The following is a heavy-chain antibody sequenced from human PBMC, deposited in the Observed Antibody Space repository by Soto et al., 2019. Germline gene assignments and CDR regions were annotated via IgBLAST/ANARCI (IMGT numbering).Heavy chain of an antibody. D-gene: IGHD2-21*01. CDR2: IWYDGSNK. V-gene: IGHV3-33*08. J-gene: IGHJ3*02. Sequence: GGSLRLSCAASGFTFSSYGMHWVRQAPGKGLEWVAVIWYDGSNKYYADSVKGRFTISRDNSKNTLYLQMNSLRAEDTAVYYCARECLVISAFDIWGQGTMVTVSS. CDR3: ARECLVISAFDI. CDR1: GFTFSSYG.